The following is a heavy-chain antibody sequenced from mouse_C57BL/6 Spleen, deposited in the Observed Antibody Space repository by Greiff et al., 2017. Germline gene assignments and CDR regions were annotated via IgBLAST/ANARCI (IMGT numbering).Heavy chain of an antibody. CDR3: ARPGLPYDYWYFDV. J-gene: IGHJ1*03. CDR1: GFTFSDYG. V-gene: IGHV5-17*01. CDR2: ISSGSSTI. D-gene: IGHD3-1*01. Sequence: EVMLVESGGGLVKPGGSLKLSCAASGFTFSDYGMHWVRQAPEKGLEWVAYISSGSSTIYYADTVKGRFTISRDNAKNTLFLQMTSLRSEDTAMYYCARPGLPYDYWYFDVWGTGTTVTVSS.